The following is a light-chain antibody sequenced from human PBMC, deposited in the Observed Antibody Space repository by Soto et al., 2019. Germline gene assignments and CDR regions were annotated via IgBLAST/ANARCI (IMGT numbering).Light chain of an antibody. CDR2: DVT. Sequence: QSGLTQPASVSGSPGQSITISCAGSSGDIGGNNYVSWFQQHPGKAPKVILHDVTIRPSGVSNRFSGSKSGNTASLTISGLQAEDEAMYYCNSFTTSSPLLFGGGTKLTVL. V-gene: IGLV2-14*01. CDR3: NSFTTSSPLL. J-gene: IGLJ3*02. CDR1: SGDIGGNNY.